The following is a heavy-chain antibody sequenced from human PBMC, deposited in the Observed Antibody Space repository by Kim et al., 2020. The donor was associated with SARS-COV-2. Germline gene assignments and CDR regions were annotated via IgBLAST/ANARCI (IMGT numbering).Heavy chain of an antibody. CDR2: ISGGGTT. D-gene: IGHD1-26*01. Sequence: GGSLRLSCAASGFTFSDYFMTWVRQAPGKGLEWLSYISGGGTTYYADSMKGRFTISRDNARNSVYLQMNSLRVEDTAVYYCARDPTTGGHNQGAFDIWGQGTVVTVFS. CDR3: ARDPTTGGHNQGAFDI. J-gene: IGHJ3*02. CDR1: GFTFSDYF. V-gene: IGHV3-11*01.